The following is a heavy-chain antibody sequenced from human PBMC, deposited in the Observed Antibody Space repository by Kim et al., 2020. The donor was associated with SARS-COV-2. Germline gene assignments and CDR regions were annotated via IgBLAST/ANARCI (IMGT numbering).Heavy chain of an antibody. CDR2: ISSNGGTT. V-gene: IGHV3-64D*09. Sequence: GGSLRLSCSASGFAFSSYAMHWVRQAPGKGLEYVSIISSNGGTTFYADSMKGRFTISRDNSKNTLFLQMSSLRAEDTAVYYCVKGWGTPMVGLDYWGQGTLVTVSS. CDR3: VKGWGTPMVGLDY. J-gene: IGHJ4*02. CDR1: GFAFSSYA. D-gene: IGHD5-18*01.